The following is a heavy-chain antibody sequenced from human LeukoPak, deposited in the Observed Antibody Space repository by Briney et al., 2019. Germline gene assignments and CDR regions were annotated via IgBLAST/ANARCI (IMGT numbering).Heavy chain of an antibody. CDR3: ARVQKDLRFLEGLFYYYYYYMDV. J-gene: IGHJ6*03. CDR2: IYYSGST. Sequence: PSETLSLTCTVSGGSISSSSYYWGWIRQPPGKGLEWIGSIYYSGSTYYNPSLKSRVTISVDTSKNQFSLKLSSVTAADTAVYYCARVQKDLRFLEGLFYYYYYYMDVWGKGTTVTVSS. CDR1: GGSISSSSYY. D-gene: IGHD3-3*01. V-gene: IGHV4-39*07.